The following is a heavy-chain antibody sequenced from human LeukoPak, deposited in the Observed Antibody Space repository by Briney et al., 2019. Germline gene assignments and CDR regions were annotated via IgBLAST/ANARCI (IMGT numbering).Heavy chain of an antibody. CDR3: ARDRGGTGDFDY. J-gene: IGHJ4*02. CDR2: INVGNGDT. CDR1: GYTFTKYV. V-gene: IGHV1-3*01. D-gene: IGHD1-1*01. Sequence: GASVKVSCQASGYTFTKYVLHWVRRAPGQRPEWMGWINVGNGDTKYSQKLQGRVTIARDTTASTAYMELSSLRSEDTAVYYCARDRGGTGDFDYWGQGTQVTVSS.